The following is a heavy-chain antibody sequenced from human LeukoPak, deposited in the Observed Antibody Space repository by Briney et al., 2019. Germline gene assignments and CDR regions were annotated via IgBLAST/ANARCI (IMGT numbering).Heavy chain of an antibody. CDR3: ARGLAILTGSFYYYYGMDV. Sequence: SVKVSCKASGGTFSSYAISWVRQAPGQGLAWMGRIIPILGIANYAQKFQGRVTITADKSTSTAYMELSSLRSEDTAVYYCARGLAILTGSFYYYYGMDVWGQGTTVTVSS. J-gene: IGHJ6*02. D-gene: IGHD3-9*01. V-gene: IGHV1-69*04. CDR1: GGTFSSYA. CDR2: IIPILGIA.